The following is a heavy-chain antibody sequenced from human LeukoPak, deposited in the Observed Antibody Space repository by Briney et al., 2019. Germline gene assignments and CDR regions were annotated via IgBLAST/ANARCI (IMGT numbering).Heavy chain of an antibody. CDR2: ISDGGSRT. CDR1: GFSFSSYA. D-gene: IGHD7-27*01. V-gene: IGHV3-23*01. Sequence: GGSLRLSCAASGFSFSSYAVSWVRQAPGKGLEWVSGISDGGSRTYYADSVKGRFTISRDDSKNTLYLQMNSLRAEDTAVYYCAKVQLGIGVDYWGQGTLVTVFS. CDR3: AKVQLGIGVDY. J-gene: IGHJ4*02.